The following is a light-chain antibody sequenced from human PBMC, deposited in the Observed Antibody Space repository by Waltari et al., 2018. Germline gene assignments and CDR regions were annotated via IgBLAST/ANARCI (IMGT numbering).Light chain of an antibody. CDR3: SSFATSGIWV. Sequence: QSALTQPASVSGSPGQSITISCTGTNSDIGNYNLVSWYQQYPGKAPKLVIYEDSQRPSGLAHRFSGSKSGNTASLTISGLQADDESDFHCSSFATSGIWVFGGGTRLTVL. CDR1: NSDIGNYNL. J-gene: IGLJ3*02. V-gene: IGLV2-23*01. CDR2: EDS.